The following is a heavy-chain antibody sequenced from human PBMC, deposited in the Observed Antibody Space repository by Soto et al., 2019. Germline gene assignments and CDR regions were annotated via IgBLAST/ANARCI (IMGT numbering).Heavy chain of an antibody. CDR1: GGSFSGYY. J-gene: IGHJ4*02. CDR2: INHSGST. CDR3: AHSPPDFGDTAMAFFDY. Sequence: SETLSLTCAVYGGSFSGYYWSWIRQPPGKGLEWIGEINHSGSTNYNPSLKSRVTISVDTSKNQFSLKLSSVTAADTAVYYCAHSPPDFGDTAMAFFDYWGQGTRVTVSS. V-gene: IGHV4-34*01. D-gene: IGHD5-18*01.